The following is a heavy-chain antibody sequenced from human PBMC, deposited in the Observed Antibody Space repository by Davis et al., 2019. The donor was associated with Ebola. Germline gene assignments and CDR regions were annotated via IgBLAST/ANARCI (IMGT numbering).Heavy chain of an antibody. CDR3: ASRSIAVAGTGYYYYMDV. D-gene: IGHD6-19*01. V-gene: IGHV5-51*01. Sequence: GESLKISCKGSGYSFTSYWIGWVRQMPGKGLEWMGIIYPGDSDTRYSPSFQGQVTISADKSISTAYLQWSSLKASDTAMYYCASRSIAVAGTGYYYYMDVWGKGTTVTVSS. CDR1: GYSFTSYW. CDR2: IYPGDSDT. J-gene: IGHJ6*03.